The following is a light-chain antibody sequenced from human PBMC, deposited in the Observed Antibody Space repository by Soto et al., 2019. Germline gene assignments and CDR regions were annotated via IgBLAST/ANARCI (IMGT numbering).Light chain of an antibody. CDR2: GAS. V-gene: IGKV3-15*01. CDR1: QSVSSN. J-gene: IGKJ1*01. CDR3: AQYHNWPWT. Sequence: AGTQAHIKRSESRGVGTERRSRASQSVSSNLAWYQQKPGQAPRLLIYGASTRATGILVRSSGSRHGRDVCGLGSPVQSEYCAVYFCAQYHNWPWTFGPGTKVDNK.